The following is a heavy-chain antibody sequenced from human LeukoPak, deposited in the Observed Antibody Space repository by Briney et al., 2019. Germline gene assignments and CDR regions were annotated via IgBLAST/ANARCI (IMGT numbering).Heavy chain of an antibody. CDR1: GFTFDDYA. Sequence: GGSLRLSCAASGFTFDDYAMHWVRQAPGKGLEWVSGISWNSGSIGYADSVKGRFTISRDNSKNTLYLQMNSLRAEDTAVYYCAKDLLGYCSSTSCYGFDYWGQGTLVTVSS. V-gene: IGHV3-9*01. CDR2: ISWNSGSI. CDR3: AKDLLGYCSSTSCYGFDY. J-gene: IGHJ4*02. D-gene: IGHD2-2*01.